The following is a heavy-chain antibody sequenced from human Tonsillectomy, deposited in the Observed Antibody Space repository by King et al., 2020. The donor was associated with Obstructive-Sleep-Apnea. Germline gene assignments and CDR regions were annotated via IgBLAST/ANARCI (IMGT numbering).Heavy chain of an antibody. Sequence: LQLQESGPGLVKPSETLSLTCAVSGGSISSHYWSWIRQPPGKGLEWIGYINYSGSTNYNPSLKSRVTISLDKSKNQFSLRLRSVTAAATAVYYCARLRSVAGTRTPSFDVWGQGPLVTVSS. V-gene: IGHV4-59*08. CDR3: ARLRSVAGTRTPSFDV. D-gene: IGHD6-19*01. CDR1: GGSISSHY. J-gene: IGHJ3*01. CDR2: INYSGST.